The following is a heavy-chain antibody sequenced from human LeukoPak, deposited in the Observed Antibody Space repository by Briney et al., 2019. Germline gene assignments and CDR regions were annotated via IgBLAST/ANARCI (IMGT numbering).Heavy chain of an antibody. V-gene: IGHV4-39*01. CDR2: IYYSGST. CDR1: GGYISSSSYY. D-gene: IGHD6-13*01. J-gene: IGHJ4*02. CDR3: ASPYSSWYYYFDY. Sequence: SETLSLTCTVSGGYISSSSYYWGWIRQPPGKGLEWIGSIYYSGSTYYNPSLKSRVTISVDTSKNQFSLKLSSVTAADTAVYYCASPYSSWYYYFDYWGQGTLVTVSS.